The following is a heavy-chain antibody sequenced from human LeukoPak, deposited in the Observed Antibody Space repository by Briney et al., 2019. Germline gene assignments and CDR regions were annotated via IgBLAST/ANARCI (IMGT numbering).Heavy chain of an antibody. CDR1: GFTFSSYS. D-gene: IGHD3/OR15-3a*01. CDR2: ISSSSSYI. CDR3: ARDRRFWTFDY. Sequence: GGSLRLSCAASGFTFSSYSMNWVRQAPGKGLEWVSSISSSSSYIYYADSVKGRSTISRDNAKNSLYLQMNSLRAEDTAVYYCARDRRFWTFDYWGQGTLVTVSS. J-gene: IGHJ4*02. V-gene: IGHV3-21*01.